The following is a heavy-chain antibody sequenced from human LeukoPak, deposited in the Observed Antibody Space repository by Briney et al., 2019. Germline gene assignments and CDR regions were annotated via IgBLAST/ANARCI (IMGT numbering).Heavy chain of an antibody. V-gene: IGHV4-39*01. CDR1: GGSISSSSYY. CDR3: ARYSSGWGHFDY. J-gene: IGHJ4*02. Sequence: SETLSLTCIVSGGSISSSSYYWGWIRQPPGKGLEWIGSIYYSGNTYYNPSLKGRVTISVDTSKNQFSLKLSSVTAADTAVYYCARYSSGWGHFDYWGQGTLVTVSS. D-gene: IGHD6-19*01. CDR2: IYYSGNT.